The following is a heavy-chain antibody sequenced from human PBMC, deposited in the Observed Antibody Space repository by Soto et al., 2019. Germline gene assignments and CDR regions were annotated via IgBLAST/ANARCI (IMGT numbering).Heavy chain of an antibody. CDR2: IWNDGIRK. J-gene: IGHJ4*02. V-gene: IGHV3-33*01. Sequence: VQLVESGGGMVQPGTSLRLSCAASGFTFSKYGMHWVRQAPGKGLEWVALIWNDGIRKVYVDSVKGRFTISRDNSKNTLDLQMNNLRDEDKAVYYCARDDDNDANALDYWGPGTLVTVSS. CDR3: ARDDDNDANALDY. CDR1: GFTFSKYG.